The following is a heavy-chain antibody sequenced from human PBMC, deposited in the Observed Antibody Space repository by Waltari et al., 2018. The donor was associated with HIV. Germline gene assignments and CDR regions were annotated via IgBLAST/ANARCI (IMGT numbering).Heavy chain of an antibody. V-gene: IGHV4-34*02. J-gene: IGHJ4*02. Sequence: QVQLQQWGAGLLKPSETLSLTCAVYGESFSVYYWTGICQSPGKGLEWIGEISHRRSINYGPSLKGRVSMSVDTSKNQFSLKMRPVTAADTAVYYCARVSRLGELSPSAYWGQGALITVAS. D-gene: IGHD3-16*02. CDR2: ISHRRSI. CDR1: GESFSVYY. CDR3: ARVSRLGELSPSAY.